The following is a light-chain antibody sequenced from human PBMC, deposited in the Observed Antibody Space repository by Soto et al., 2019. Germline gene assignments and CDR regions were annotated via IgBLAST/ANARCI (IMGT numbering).Light chain of an antibody. Sequence: EIVMTQSPATLSVSPVERATLSCMASQSVSSNLAWYQQKPGQAPRLLIYGASTRATGIPARFSGSGSGTDFTLTISRLEPEDSAVYYCQQYGSSPTWTFGQGTKVDIK. CDR1: QSVSSN. V-gene: IGKV3-15*01. CDR3: QQYGSSPTWT. J-gene: IGKJ1*01. CDR2: GAS.